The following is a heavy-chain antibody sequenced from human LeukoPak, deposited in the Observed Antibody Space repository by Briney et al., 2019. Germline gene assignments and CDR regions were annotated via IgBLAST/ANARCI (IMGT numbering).Heavy chain of an antibody. CDR2: ISSSSTY. Sequence: PGGSLRPSCAISGVSYSRTSLHWVRQAPGKGLKWVSSISSSSTYYADSVKGRFTISRDNAENSLSLQMNSLRVEDTAIYYCARSGGTYYGEYFQKWGQGTLVTVSS. V-gene: IGHV3-21*01. D-gene: IGHD1-26*01. CDR3: ARSGGTYYGEYFQK. J-gene: IGHJ1*01. CDR1: GVSYSRTS.